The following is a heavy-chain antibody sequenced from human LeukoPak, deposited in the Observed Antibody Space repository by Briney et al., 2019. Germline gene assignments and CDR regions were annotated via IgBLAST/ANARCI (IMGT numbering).Heavy chain of an antibody. J-gene: IGHJ3*02. CDR2: ISSRSATI. Sequence: GGSLRLSCAASGFTFSTYSMNWVRQAPGQGLEWVSYISSRSATIYYADSVKGRFTISRDNAKNSLYLQMNSLRAEDTAVYYCAREGHCNNTSCSLNAFDIWGQGTMVTVSS. CDR3: AREGHCNNTSCSLNAFDI. CDR1: GFTFSTYS. D-gene: IGHD2-2*01. V-gene: IGHV3-48*01.